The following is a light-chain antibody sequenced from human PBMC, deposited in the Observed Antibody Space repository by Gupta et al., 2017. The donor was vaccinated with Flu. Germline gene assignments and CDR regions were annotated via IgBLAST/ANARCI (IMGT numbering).Light chain of an antibody. Sequence: DIVLTQSPSTLSLSRGERATLCCRASQSVSRYLAWYQQKPGQAPRLLIYDASNRSSGIPARFSGSGCGTEFTLSISGREPEDFAVYYCQHRSNWLFSFGHGTKVDIK. CDR1: QSVSRY. CDR2: DAS. J-gene: IGKJ3*01. V-gene: IGKV3-11*01. CDR3: QHRSNWLFS.